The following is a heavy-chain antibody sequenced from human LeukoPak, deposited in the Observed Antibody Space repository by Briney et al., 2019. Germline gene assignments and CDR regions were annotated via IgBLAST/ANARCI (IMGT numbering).Heavy chain of an antibody. CDR2: IKSKTDGGTT. V-gene: IGHV3-15*01. J-gene: IGHJ4*02. Sequence: PGGSLRLSCAASGFTFSNAWMNWVRQAPGKGLEWVGRIKSKTDGGTTDYAAPVKGRFTISRDDSKNTLYLQMNSLKTEDTAVYYCITDQDTMIVVLNPGGDYWGQGTLVTVSS. D-gene: IGHD3-22*01. CDR3: ITDQDTMIVVLNPGGDY. CDR1: GFTFSNAW.